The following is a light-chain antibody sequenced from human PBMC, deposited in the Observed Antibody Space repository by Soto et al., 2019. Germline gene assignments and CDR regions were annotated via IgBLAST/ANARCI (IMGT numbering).Light chain of an antibody. V-gene: IGLV2-23*02. J-gene: IGLJ3*02. Sequence: QSALTQPASVSGSPGQSTTISCTGTSSDVGSYNLVSWYQQHPGKAPKLMIYEVRKRPSGVSNRFSGSKSGNTASLTISGLQTEDEADYYCCSYAGSWVFGGGTKLTVL. CDR2: EVR. CDR1: SSDVGSYNL. CDR3: CSYAGSWV.